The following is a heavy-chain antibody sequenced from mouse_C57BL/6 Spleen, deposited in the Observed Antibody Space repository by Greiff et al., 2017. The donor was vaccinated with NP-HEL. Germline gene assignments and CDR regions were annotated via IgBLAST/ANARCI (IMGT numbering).Heavy chain of an antibody. D-gene: IGHD2-1*01. CDR2: IYPGDGDT. Sequence: QVQLKESGPELVKPGASVKISCKASGYAFSSSWMNWVKQRPGKGLEWIGRIYPGDGDTNYNGKFKGKATLTADKSSSTAYMQLSSLTSEDSAVYFCARREIYGNWYFDVWGTGTTVTVSS. CDR1: GYAFSSSW. J-gene: IGHJ1*03. V-gene: IGHV1-82*01. CDR3: ARREIYGNWYFDV.